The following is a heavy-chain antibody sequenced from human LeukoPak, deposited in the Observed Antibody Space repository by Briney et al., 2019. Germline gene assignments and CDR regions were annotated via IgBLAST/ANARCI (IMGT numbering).Heavy chain of an antibody. D-gene: IGHD3-22*01. Sequence: PSETLSLTCTVSGGSISSGGYSWSWIRQPPGKGLEWIGYIYHSGSTYYNPSLKSRVTISVDRSKNQFSLKLSSVTAADTAVYYCARGGGYYSHDAFDIWGQGTMVTVSS. V-gene: IGHV4-30-2*01. CDR1: GGSISSGGYS. CDR3: ARGGGYYSHDAFDI. CDR2: IYHSGST. J-gene: IGHJ3*02.